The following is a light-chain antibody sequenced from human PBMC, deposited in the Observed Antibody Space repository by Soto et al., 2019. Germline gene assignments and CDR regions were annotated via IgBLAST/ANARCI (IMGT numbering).Light chain of an antibody. CDR1: QSVSNN. Sequence: EIVMMQSPATLSVSPGERVTLSCRASQSVSNNLAWYQHKPGQAPRVLIYGASTRAAGIPVRFSGSGSGTEFTLTISSLQSEDFAVYYCQQYNDWPPRHTFGQGTKLELK. CDR3: QQYNDWPPRHT. CDR2: GAS. V-gene: IGKV3-15*01. J-gene: IGKJ2*01.